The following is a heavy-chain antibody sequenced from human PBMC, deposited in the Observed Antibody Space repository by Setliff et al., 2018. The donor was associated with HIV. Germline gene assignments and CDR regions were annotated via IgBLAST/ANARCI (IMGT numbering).Heavy chain of an antibody. V-gene: IGHV4-59*08. CDR2: IYYSGST. CDR3: ARASVGATGLYAFEI. CDR1: GGSISSYY. Sequence: SETLSLTCTVSGGSISSYYWSWIRQPPGKGLEWIGYIYYSGSTNYNPSLKSRVTISVDTSKNQFSLKLSSVTAADTAVYYCARASVGATGLYAFEIWGQGTMVTVSS. D-gene: IGHD1-26*01. J-gene: IGHJ3*02.